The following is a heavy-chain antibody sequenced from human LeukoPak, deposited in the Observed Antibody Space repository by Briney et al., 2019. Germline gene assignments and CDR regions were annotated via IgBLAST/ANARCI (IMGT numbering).Heavy chain of an antibody. V-gene: IGHV4-4*02. CDR1: GGSMSSSNW. Sequence: SGTLSLTCAVSGGSMSSSNWWSWVRQPPGQGLEWIGEIYHSGSTNYNPSLKSRVIISLDMSKNQFSLKLSSVTAADTAVYYCARGDYEHFQHWGQGTLVTVSS. J-gene: IGHJ1*01. CDR2: IYHSGST. CDR3: ARGDYEHFQH. D-gene: IGHD4-17*01.